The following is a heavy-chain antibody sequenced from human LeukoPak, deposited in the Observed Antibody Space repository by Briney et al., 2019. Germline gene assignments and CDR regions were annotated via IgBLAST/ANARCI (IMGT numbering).Heavy chain of an antibody. J-gene: IGHJ4*02. CDR2: IKQDGSEK. D-gene: IGHD6-13*01. V-gene: IGHV3-7*03. Sequence: GGSLRLSCAASGFSFSDYWMSWVRQAPGKGLEWVANIKQDGSEKYYVDSVRGRFTISRDNARNSLYPQMNSLRAEDTAVYYCARDRGASTWYKVFDYWGQGTLVTVSS. CDR1: GFSFSDYW. CDR3: ARDRGASTWYKVFDY.